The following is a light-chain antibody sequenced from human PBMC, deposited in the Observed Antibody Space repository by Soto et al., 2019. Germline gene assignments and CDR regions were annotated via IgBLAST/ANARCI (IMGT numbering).Light chain of an antibody. Sequence: DIQMTQSPSTLSASVGDRVTITCRASQSISSWLAWYQQKPGKAPKLLSYKASSLESWVPSRFSGSGSGTEFTLTISSLQPDDFATYYCQQYNSYWTFGQGTKVEIK. CDR2: KAS. V-gene: IGKV1-5*03. J-gene: IGKJ1*01. CDR1: QSISSW. CDR3: QQYNSYWT.